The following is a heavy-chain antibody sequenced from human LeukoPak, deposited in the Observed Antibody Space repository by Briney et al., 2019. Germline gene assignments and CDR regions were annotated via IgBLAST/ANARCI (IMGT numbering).Heavy chain of an antibody. V-gene: IGHV1-18*01. Sequence: GASVKVSCKASGYIFTDYVISWVGQAPGRGLEWMGWVDTYYGNTNYALKLQGRVTMTTDTSTNTAYMELRSLRSDDTAVYYCARRDALDSSRYPPRYYYYMDVWGKGTTVTVSS. D-gene: IGHD3-22*01. CDR1: GYIFTDYV. J-gene: IGHJ6*03. CDR2: VDTYYGNT. CDR3: ARRDALDSSRYPPRYYYYMDV.